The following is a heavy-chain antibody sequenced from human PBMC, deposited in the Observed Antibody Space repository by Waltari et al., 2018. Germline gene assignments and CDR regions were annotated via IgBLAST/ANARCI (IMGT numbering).Heavy chain of an antibody. CDR3: ARDLGLEPYGMDV. CDR2: IIPILGIA. V-gene: IGHV1-69*04. J-gene: IGHJ6*02. Sequence: QVQLVQSGAEVKQPGSSVKVSCTASGGTSSSYAITSVRQAPGQGLEWMGRIIPILGIANYAQKFQGRVTITADKSTSTAYMELSSLRSEDTAVYYCARDLGLEPYGMDVWGQGTTVTVSS. CDR1: GGTSSSYA. D-gene: IGHD1-1*01.